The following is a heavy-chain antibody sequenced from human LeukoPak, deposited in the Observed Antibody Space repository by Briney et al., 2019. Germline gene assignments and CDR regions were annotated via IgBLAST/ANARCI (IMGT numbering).Heavy chain of an antibody. CDR1: GFTFSSYA. CDR3: ATEGWLQPYWYLDL. Sequence: PGGSLRLSCAASGFTFSSYAMSWVRQAPGKGLVWVSRINSDGSSTSYADSVKGRFTISRDNAKNTLYLQMNSLRAEDTAVYYCATEGWLQPYWYLDLWGRGTLVTVSS. D-gene: IGHD5-24*01. CDR2: INSDGSST. V-gene: IGHV3-74*01. J-gene: IGHJ2*01.